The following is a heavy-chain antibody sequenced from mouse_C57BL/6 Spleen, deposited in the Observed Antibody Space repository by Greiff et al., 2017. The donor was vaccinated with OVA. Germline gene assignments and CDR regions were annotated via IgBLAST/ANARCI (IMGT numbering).Heavy chain of an antibody. CDR3: ARRGIYGNLYYAMDY. V-gene: IGHV3-8*01. CDR1: GYSITSDY. D-gene: IGHD2-1*01. CDR2: ISYSGST. Sequence: VQLQQSGPSLAKPSQTLSLTCSVTGYSITSDYWNWIRQFPGNKLEYMGYISYSGSTYYNPSLKSRISITRDTSKNQYYLQLNSVTTEDTATYYCARRGIYGNLYYAMDYWGQGTSVTVSS. J-gene: IGHJ4*01.